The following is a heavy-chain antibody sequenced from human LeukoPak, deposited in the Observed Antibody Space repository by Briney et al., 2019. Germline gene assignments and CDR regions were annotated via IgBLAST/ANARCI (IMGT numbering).Heavy chain of an antibody. V-gene: IGHV4-38-2*02. CDR1: HYSISSGFY. D-gene: IGHD5-12*01. Sequence: SETLSLTCTVSHYSISSGFYWGWIRQSPGRGREWIGAIDHTGTTYYNPSLKSRVTISVDTSKNQFSLNVNSLTAADTAIYYSARLSYGYDPYYFDCWGQGTLVTVAS. CDR3: ARLSYGYDPYYFDC. CDR2: IDHTGTT. J-gene: IGHJ4*02.